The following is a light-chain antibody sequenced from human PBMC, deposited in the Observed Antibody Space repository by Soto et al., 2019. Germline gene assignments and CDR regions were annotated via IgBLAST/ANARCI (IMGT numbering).Light chain of an antibody. V-gene: IGKV3-11*01. CDR2: DAY. CDR1: QSFRGL. CDR3: QYRHMFPIT. Sequence: VLTQSPVTLSLSPRERATLSCRASQSFRGLLAWYQQKPGQAPRLLIYDAYNRATGIPPRFSGSGSGTDFTVTISSLEPEDSAVDCCQYRHMFPITFRQGTRLEIK. J-gene: IGKJ5*01.